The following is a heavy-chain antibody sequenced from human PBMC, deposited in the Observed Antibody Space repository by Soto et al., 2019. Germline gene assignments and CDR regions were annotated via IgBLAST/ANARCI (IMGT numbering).Heavy chain of an antibody. Sequence: PGGSLRLSCAASGFIFNGYGLHWVRQAPGKGLEWVALISYDGSNKYYADSVKGRFTISRDNSKNTLYLQMNSLRVEDTAVYYCASPPHSYCSGGSCPQTEYFQHWGQGTLVTVSS. CDR3: ASPPHSYCSGGSCPQTEYFQH. V-gene: IGHV3-30-3*01. CDR2: ISYDGSNK. J-gene: IGHJ1*01. CDR1: GFIFNGYG. D-gene: IGHD2-15*01.